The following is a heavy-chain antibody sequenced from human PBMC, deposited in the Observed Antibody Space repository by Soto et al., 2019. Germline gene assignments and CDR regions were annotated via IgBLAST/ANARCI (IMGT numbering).Heavy chain of an antibody. D-gene: IGHD5-18*01. CDR1: GGTFSTYA. CDR2: IIPMFGTA. V-gene: IGHV1-69*12. Sequence: QVQLVQSGAEVKKPESSVKVSCKAPGGTFSTYAISWVRQAPGQGLEWMGGIIPMFGTANYAQRFQDRVTITADESTNTVYMELSSLRSEDTAVYFCVSGIQLWLRRIYNGYSGWGQGTLVTVSS. CDR3: VSGIQLWLRRIYNGYSG. J-gene: IGHJ4*02.